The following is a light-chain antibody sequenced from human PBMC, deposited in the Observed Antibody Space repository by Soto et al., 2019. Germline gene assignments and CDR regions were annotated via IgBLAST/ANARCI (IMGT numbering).Light chain of an antibody. CDR3: TSYAGGTYFEV. V-gene: IGLV2-8*01. CDR1: RRDVGGYDY. CDR2: EVS. J-gene: IGLJ1*01. Sequence: QSALTKPPSASGSPGQSVTISCTGSRRDVGGYDYVSWYQQHPGKAPKLMIYEVSKRPSGVPDRFSGSKSGNTASLTVSGLQAEDEADYYCTSYAGGTYFEVFGTGTKLTVL.